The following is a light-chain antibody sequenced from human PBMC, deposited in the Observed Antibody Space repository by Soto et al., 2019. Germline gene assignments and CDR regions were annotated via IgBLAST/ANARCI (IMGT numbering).Light chain of an antibody. J-gene: IGKJ1*01. CDR1: QTISSW. CDR3: QNYNSYSEA. V-gene: IGKV1-5*03. CDR2: KAS. Sequence: DLQTTQSPSAMSGSVVDRLTITCRASQTISSWLAWYQQKPGKATKLLIYKASTLKSGVPSRFSGSGSGTEFTLTISSLQPDEFATYYCQNYNSYSEAFGHGNKVGIK.